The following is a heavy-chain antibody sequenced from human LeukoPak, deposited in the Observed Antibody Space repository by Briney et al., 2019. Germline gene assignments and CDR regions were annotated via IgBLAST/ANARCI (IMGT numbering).Heavy chain of an antibody. CDR3: AKDVGKWESLHFFDY. V-gene: IGHV3-23*01. CDR2: ISGSGAST. CDR1: GFTFSTNA. Sequence: GGSLRLSCLTSGFTFSTNAMSWVRQAPGKGLEWISGISGSGASTYYADSVTGRFTISRDNSRNTLYMQMNSLRGDDTAVYYCAKDVGKWESLHFFDYWGQGTLVTVSS. D-gene: IGHD1-26*01. J-gene: IGHJ4*02.